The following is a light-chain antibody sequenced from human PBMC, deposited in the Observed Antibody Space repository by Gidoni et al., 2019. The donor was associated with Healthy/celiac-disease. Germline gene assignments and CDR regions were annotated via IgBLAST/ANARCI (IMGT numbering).Light chain of an antibody. CDR1: QSLLHSNGYNY. Sequence: DIVMTQSPLSLPVTPGEPASISFRSSQSLLHSNGYNYLDWYLQKPGQSPQLLIYLGSNRVSGVPDRFSGSGSGTAFILLISRVEAEDVGVYYCMQALQTPSTFGQGTKVEIK. V-gene: IGKV2-28*01. J-gene: IGKJ1*01. CDR3: MQALQTPST. CDR2: LGS.